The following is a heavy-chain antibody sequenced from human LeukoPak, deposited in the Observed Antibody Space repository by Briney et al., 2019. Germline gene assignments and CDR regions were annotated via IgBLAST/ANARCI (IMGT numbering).Heavy chain of an antibody. Sequence: KPSETLSLTCTVSGDSINAYYWGWIRQPPGKGLEWIGYIYFSGTTKYNPSLESRVTISVDTSKNQFSLKLSSVTAADTAVYYCAAIVVVILDGMDVWGQGTTVTVSS. CDR1: GDSINAYY. V-gene: IGHV4-59*08. D-gene: IGHD2-21*01. CDR3: AAIVVVILDGMDV. J-gene: IGHJ6*02. CDR2: IYFSGTT.